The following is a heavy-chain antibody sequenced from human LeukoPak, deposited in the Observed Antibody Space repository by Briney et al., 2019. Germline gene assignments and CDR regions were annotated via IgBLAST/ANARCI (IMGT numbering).Heavy chain of an antibody. J-gene: IGHJ4*02. D-gene: IGHD3-10*01. CDR3: TKETRNGVDPGEY. CDR2: ITSSGSNT. CDR1: GGSISRSNYY. V-gene: IGHV3-23*01. Sequence: PSETLSLTCTVSGGSISRSNYYWGWIRQPPGKGLEWVSAITSSGSNTFYADSVNGRFTISRDNSRNTLFLQMNSLRVEDTAVYYCTKETRNGVDPGEYWGQGTLVTVSS.